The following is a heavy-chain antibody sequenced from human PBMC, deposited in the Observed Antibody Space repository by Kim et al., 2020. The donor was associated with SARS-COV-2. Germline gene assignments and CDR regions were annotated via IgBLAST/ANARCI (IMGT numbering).Heavy chain of an antibody. Sequence: ASVKVSCKASGYTFTSYDINWVRQATGQGLEWMGWMNPNSGNTGYAQKFQGRVTMTRNTSISTAYMELSSLRSEDTAVYYCARFNQLLPILRLYYYYGMDVWGQGTTVTVSS. CDR3: ARFNQLLPILRLYYYYGMDV. CDR1: GYTFTSYD. D-gene: IGHD2-2*01. J-gene: IGHJ6*02. CDR2: MNPNSGNT. V-gene: IGHV1-8*01.